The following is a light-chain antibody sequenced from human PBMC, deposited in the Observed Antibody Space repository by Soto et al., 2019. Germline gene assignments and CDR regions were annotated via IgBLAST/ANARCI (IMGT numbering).Light chain of an antibody. CDR3: QQYNNWPQT. J-gene: IGKJ1*01. CDR2: GAS. Sequence: EIVMTQSPATLSVSPGERATLSCRASQSVSSNLAWYQQKPGQAPRRLIYGASTRPTGIPARFSGSGSGTEFTLTISILQSEDFAVYYCQQYNNWPQTFGQGTKVEIK. V-gene: IGKV3-15*01. CDR1: QSVSSN.